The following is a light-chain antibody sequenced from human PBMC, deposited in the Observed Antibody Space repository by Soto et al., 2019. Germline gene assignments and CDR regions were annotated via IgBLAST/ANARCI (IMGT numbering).Light chain of an antibody. CDR3: QQLRSYPST. CDR1: QGISSY. CDR2: DAS. Sequence: IQLTQSPSSLSASVGDRVTITCRASQGISSYLAWYQQKPGKAPKLLICDASTLYSGVPSRFSGSGSGTDCTLTISGLQPEDVAAYYCQQLRSYPSTFGGGTKVDIK. V-gene: IGKV1-9*01. J-gene: IGKJ4*01.